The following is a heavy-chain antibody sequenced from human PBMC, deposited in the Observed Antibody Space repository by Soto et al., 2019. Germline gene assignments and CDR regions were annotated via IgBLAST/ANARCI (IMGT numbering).Heavy chain of an antibody. CDR1: GGSISSGGYY. Sequence: QVQLQESGPGLVKPSQTLSLTCTVSGGSISSGGYYWSWIRQHPGKGLEWIGYIYYSGSTYYNPSLKSRVTISVDTSKNQFSLKLSYVTAADTAVYYCARDGGIAGSYWYFDLWGRGTLVTVSS. J-gene: IGHJ2*01. V-gene: IGHV4-31*03. CDR2: IYYSGST. D-gene: IGHD1-26*01. CDR3: ARDGGIAGSYWYFDL.